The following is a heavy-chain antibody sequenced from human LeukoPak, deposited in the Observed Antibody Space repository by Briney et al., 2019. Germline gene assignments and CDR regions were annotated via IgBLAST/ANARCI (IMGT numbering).Heavy chain of an antibody. CDR3: ARDLRPWGTRGYSYGYGY. Sequence: SVKVSCKASGGTFSSYAISWVRQAPGQGLEWMGGIIPIFGTANYAQKFQGRVTITADESTSTAYMELSSLRSEDTAVYYRARDLRPWGTRGYSYGYGYWGQGTLVTVSS. CDR1: GGTFSSYA. V-gene: IGHV1-69*01. D-gene: IGHD5-18*01. J-gene: IGHJ4*02. CDR2: IIPIFGTA.